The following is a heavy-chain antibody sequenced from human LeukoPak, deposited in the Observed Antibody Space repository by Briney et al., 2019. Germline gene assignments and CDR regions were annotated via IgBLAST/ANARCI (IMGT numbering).Heavy chain of an antibody. CDR2: SDHTWKS. CDR1: GYSISSGYY. Sequence: PSDTLFLTGAFSGYSISSGYYWGRIRQPPGEGLEWIPTSDHTWKSYHNPSLKSQVPISVDTSKNQPSLKWSSVTAADTAVYYCARRPNCNGGTCYTRWFDPWGEGTLVTVSS. J-gene: IGHJ5*02. CDR3: ARRPNCNGGTCYTRWFDP. D-gene: IGHD2-15*01. V-gene: IGHV4-38-2*01.